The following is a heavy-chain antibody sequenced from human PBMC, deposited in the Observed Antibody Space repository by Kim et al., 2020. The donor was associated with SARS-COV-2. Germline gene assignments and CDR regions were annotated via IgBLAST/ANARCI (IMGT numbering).Heavy chain of an antibody. J-gene: IGHJ4*02. CDR2: ITGSGSDT. Sequence: GGSLRLSCAASGFTFGSHGMNWVRQAPGKGLEWVSAITGSGSDTFYGDSVKGRFTISRDNSKDTLYLQMSSLRAEDTAVYYCAKGRTAPEYWGQGTLITVSS. D-gene: IGHD5-18*01. CDR3: AKGRTAPEY. V-gene: IGHV3-23*01. CDR1: GFTFGSHG.